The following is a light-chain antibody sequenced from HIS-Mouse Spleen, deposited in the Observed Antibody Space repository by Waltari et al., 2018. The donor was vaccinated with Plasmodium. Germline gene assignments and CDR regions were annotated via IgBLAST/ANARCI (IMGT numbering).Light chain of an antibody. Sequence: AIQLTQSPSSLSASVGDRVTITCRASQGISSALAWYQQKPGKAPKLLIYYASSLESGVPSRFSGSGSGTDFTLTISSLQPEDFATYYCQQFNNYPSITFGQGTRLEIK. CDR1: QGISSA. CDR2: YAS. V-gene: IGKV1D-13*01. J-gene: IGKJ5*01. CDR3: QQFNNYPSIT.